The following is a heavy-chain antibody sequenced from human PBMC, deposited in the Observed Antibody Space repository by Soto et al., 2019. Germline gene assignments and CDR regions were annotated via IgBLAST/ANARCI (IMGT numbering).Heavy chain of an antibody. CDR3: ARGGAVAGTLDY. V-gene: IGHV1-69*13. D-gene: IGHD6-19*01. Sequence: SVKVSCKASGGTFSSYAISWVRQAPGQGLEWMGGIIPIFGTANYAQKFQGRVTITADESTSTAYMELSSLRSEDTAMYYCARGGAVAGTLDYWGQGTLVTVSS. CDR1: GGTFSSYA. J-gene: IGHJ4*02. CDR2: IIPIFGTA.